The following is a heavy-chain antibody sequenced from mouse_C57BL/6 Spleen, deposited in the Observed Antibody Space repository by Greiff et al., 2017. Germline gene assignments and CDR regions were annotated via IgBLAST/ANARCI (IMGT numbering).Heavy chain of an antibody. V-gene: IGHV1-61*01. J-gene: IGHJ3*01. D-gene: IGHD1-1*01. Sequence: QVQLKQPGAELVRPGSSVKLSCKASGYTFTSYWMDWVKQRPGQGLEWIGNIYPSDSETHYNQKFKDKATLTVDKSSSTAYMQLSSLTSEDSAVYYCARSDYGSSWFAYWGQGTLVTVSA. CDR1: GYTFTSYW. CDR2: IYPSDSET. CDR3: ARSDYGSSWFAY.